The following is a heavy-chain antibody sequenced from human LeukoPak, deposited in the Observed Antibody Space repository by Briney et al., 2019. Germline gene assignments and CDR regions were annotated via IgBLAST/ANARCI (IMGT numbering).Heavy chain of an antibody. Sequence: SETLSLTCTVSGGSIRSYWSWIRQPAGKGLEWIGRIYGSGSTDYNPSLKSRVTMSIDTSKNQFSLKLSSVTAADTAVYYCARGGSYVWGSYRLKSWFDPWGQGTLVTVSS. CDR1: GGSIRSY. D-gene: IGHD3-16*02. V-gene: IGHV4-4*07. CDR2: IYGSGST. CDR3: ARGGSYVWGSYRLKSWFDP. J-gene: IGHJ5*02.